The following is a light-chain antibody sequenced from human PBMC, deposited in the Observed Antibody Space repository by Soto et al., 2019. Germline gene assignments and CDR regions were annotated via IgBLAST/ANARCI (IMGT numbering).Light chain of an antibody. CDR2: DVS. V-gene: IGLV2-14*03. Sequence: QSALTQPASVSGSPGQSITISCTGTSSDVGGYNYVSWYQQHPGKAPKLMIFDVSSRPSGISNRFSGSKSGNTASLTISGLQAEDEADYYCNSYTSSSTQVFVTGSMATVL. CDR3: NSYTSSSTQV. CDR1: SSDVGGYNY. J-gene: IGLJ1*01.